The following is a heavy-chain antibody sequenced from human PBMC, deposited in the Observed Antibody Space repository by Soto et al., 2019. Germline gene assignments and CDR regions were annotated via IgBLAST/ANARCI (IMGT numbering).Heavy chain of an antibody. J-gene: IGHJ6*02. CDR2: MNPNSGNT. CDR1: GYTFTSYD. CDR3: ARGMTGYGMDG. Sequence: QVQLVQSGAEMKKPGASVKVSCKASGYTFTSYDVNWVRQATGQGLEWMGWMNPNSGNTGYAQKFLGRVTMTRNTPISTAYMDMSSLSSKDTAAYYCARGMTGYGMDGWGQGTTVTVYS. V-gene: IGHV1-8*01.